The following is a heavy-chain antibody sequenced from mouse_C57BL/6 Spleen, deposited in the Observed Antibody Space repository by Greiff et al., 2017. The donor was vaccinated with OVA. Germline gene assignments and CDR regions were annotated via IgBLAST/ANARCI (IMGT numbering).Heavy chain of an antibody. CDR3: TRSTTVVATNWYFEV. V-gene: IGHV1-15*01. CDR1: GYTFTDYE. CDR2: IDPETGGP. J-gene: IGHJ1*03. Sequence: QVQLQQSGAELVRPGASVTLSCKASGYTFTDYEMHWVKQTPVHGLEWIGAIDPETGGPAYNQKFKGKAILTADKSSSTAYMELRSLTSEDSAVYYCTRSTTVVATNWYFEVWGTGTTVTVSS. D-gene: IGHD1-1*01.